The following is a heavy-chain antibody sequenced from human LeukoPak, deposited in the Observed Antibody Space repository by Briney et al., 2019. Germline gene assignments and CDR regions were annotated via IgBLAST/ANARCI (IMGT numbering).Heavy chain of an antibody. D-gene: IGHD6-13*01. J-gene: IGHJ6*02. CDR1: GFTFSSYS. V-gene: IGHV3-21*01. CDR3: AREMQQLGYYYYYGMDV. Sequence: GGSLRLSCAASGFTFSSYSTNWVRQAPGKGLEWVSSISSSSSYIYYADSVKGRFTISRDNAKNSLYLQMNSLRAEDTAVYYCAREMQQLGYYYYYGMDVWGQGTTVTVSS. CDR2: ISSSSSYI.